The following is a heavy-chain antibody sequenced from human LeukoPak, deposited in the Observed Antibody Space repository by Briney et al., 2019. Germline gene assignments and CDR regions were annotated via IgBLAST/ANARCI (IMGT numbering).Heavy chain of an antibody. D-gene: IGHD3-16*01. CDR2: ISYSGTT. CDR1: DDFIRRES. CDR3: ARALGPHPGYGMDV. J-gene: IGHJ6*02. V-gene: IGHV4-59*01. Sequence: SETLSLTCTVSDDFIRRESWTWIRQPPGKGLEYIGYISYSGTTDYKPSLESRVTISRGPSKNQFSLSLTSVTAADTAVYYCARALGPHPGYGMDVWGQGTTVTVSS.